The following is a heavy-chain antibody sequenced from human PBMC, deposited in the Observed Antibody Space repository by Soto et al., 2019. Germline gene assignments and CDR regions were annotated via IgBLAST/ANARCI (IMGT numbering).Heavy chain of an antibody. CDR2: ISAYNGNT. Sequence: ASVKVSCKASGYTFTSYGISWVRQAPGQGLEWMGWISAYNGNTNYAQKLQGRVTMTTDTSTSTAYMELRSLRSDDTAVYYCARDRKLHGYCGGDCYSGFDYWGQGTLVTAPQ. V-gene: IGHV1-18*01. CDR3: ARDRKLHGYCGGDCYSGFDY. J-gene: IGHJ4*02. D-gene: IGHD2-21*02. CDR1: GYTFTSYG.